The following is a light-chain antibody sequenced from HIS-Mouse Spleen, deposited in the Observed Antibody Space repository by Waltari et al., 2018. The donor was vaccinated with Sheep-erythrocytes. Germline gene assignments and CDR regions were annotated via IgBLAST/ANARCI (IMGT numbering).Light chain of an antibody. J-gene: IGLJ2*01. CDR2: PDS. CDR3: QAWDSSTAV. V-gene: IGLV3-1*01. Sequence: SYELTQPPSVPVSPGQTASITCSGDKLGDKYACWYQQKPGQSPVLVIYPDSKRPSGIPERFSGSNSGNTATLTISGTQAMDEADYYCQAWDSSTAVFGGGTKLTVL. CDR1: KLGDKY.